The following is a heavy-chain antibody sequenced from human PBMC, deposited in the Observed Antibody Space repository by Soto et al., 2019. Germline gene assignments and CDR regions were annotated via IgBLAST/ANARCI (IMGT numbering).Heavy chain of an antibody. D-gene: IGHD3-10*01. CDR1: GYTFTSYD. CDR2: MNPNSGNT. V-gene: IGHV1-8*01. Sequence: GASVKVSCKASGYTFTSYDINWVRQATGQGLEWMGWMNPNSGNTGYAQKFQGRVTMTRNTSISTAYMELSSLRSEDTAVYYCARSQGVLLWFGELLPPTYYYGMDVWGQGTTVTVSS. CDR3: ARSQGVLLWFGELLPPTYYYGMDV. J-gene: IGHJ6*02.